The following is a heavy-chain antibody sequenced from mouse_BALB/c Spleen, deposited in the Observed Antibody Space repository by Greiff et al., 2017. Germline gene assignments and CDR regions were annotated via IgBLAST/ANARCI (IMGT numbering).Heavy chain of an antibody. Sequence: QVQLQQPGAELVRPGASVKLSCKASGYTFPSYWINWVKQRPGQGLEWIGNIYPSDSYTNYNQKFKDKATLTVDKSSSTAYMQLSSPTSEDSAVYYCTRYYGSSYDYFDYWGQGTTLTVSS. D-gene: IGHD1-1*01. CDR1: GYTFPSYW. V-gene: IGHV1-69*02. J-gene: IGHJ2*01. CDR3: TRYYGSSYDYFDY. CDR2: IYPSDSYT.